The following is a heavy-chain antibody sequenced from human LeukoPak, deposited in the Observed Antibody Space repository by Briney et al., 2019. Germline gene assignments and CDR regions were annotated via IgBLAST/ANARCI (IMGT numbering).Heavy chain of an antibody. V-gene: IGHV4-59*01. CDR2: IYYSGST. J-gene: IGHJ5*02. CDR3: ASGSGVDWFDP. Sequence: SETLSLTCTVSGGSISSYYWSWIRRPPGKGLEWIGYIYYSGSTNYNPSLKCRVTISVDTSKNQFSLKLSSVTAADTAVYYCASGSGVDWFDPWGQGTLVTVSS. D-gene: IGHD6-25*01. CDR1: GGSISSYY.